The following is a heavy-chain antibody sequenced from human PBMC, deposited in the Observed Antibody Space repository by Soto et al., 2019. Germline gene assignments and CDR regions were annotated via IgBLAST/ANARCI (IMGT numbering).Heavy chain of an antibody. CDR2: IWSAGLT. J-gene: IGHJ5*02. V-gene: IGHV3-53*01. D-gene: IGHD2-15*01. CDR1: GFTVSSKY. Sequence: EAQVVESGGGLIQPGGSLRLSCAASGFTVSSKYMTWVRQAPGKGLEWVSIIWSAGLTYYADSVKGRFTISRDTSKNTVYLQMNSLRAEDSALYYCVRELPPDLWGQGTLVTVSS. CDR3: VRELPPDL.